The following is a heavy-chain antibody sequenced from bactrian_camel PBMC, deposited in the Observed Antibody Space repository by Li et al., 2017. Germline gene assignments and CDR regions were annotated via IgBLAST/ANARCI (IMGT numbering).Heavy chain of an antibody. CDR3: AKGRPRLGLVAADLD. J-gene: IGHJ4*01. CDR1: GNRYNNKS. D-gene: IGHD7*01. Sequence: VQLVESGGGSVQTGGSLRLSCVASGNRYNNKSMGWFRQAPGKEREGVAIIYTPGGTTDYAEAVKGRFTISRDNAKDTLYLQLDSLRTEDTATYYCAKGRPRLGLVAADLDRGQGTQVTVS. CDR2: IYTPGGTT. V-gene: IGHV3S54*01.